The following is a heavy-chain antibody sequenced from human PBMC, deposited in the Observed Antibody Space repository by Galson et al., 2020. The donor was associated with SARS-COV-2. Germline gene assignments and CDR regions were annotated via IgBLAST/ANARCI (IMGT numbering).Heavy chain of an antibody. Sequence: ASETLSLTCTVSGYSISSGYYWGWIRQPPGKGLEWIGSLYHSGSTYYNPSLKSRVTISVDTSKNQFSLRLSSVTAADTAVYYCARRYSSAWYFDLWGRGTLVTVSS. D-gene: IGHD6-19*01. J-gene: IGHJ2*01. CDR2: LYHSGST. CDR1: GYSISSGYY. V-gene: IGHV4-38-2*02. CDR3: ARRYSSAWYFDL.